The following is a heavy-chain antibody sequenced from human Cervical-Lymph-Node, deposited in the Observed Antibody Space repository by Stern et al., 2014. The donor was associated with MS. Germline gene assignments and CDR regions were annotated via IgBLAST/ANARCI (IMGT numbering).Heavy chain of an antibody. Sequence: QVQLQESGPGLVQPSGTLSLTCTVSGGSISSSSWSWIRQPPGKGLEWIGYISSSGRTHYHPSLQSRVILSVDTSPNTFFLKLSSVTAADAAVYYCARGAGWFDPWGQGTLVTVSS. V-gene: IGHV4-59*01. CDR2: ISSSGRT. CDR3: ARGAGWFDP. CDR1: GGSISSSS. J-gene: IGHJ5*02.